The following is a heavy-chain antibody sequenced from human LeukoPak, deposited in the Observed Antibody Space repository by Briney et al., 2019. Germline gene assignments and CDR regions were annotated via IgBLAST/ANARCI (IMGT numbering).Heavy chain of an antibody. CDR3: ARDRTPGIAAAGTGFYFDY. D-gene: IGHD6-13*01. CDR2: IEQDGSEK. CDR1: GFTFSSYW. V-gene: IGHV3-7*01. J-gene: IGHJ4*02. Sequence: PGGSLRLSCAASGFTFSSYWMSWVRQAPGKGLEWVANIEQDGSEKYYVDSVKGRFTISRDNAKNSLYLQMNSLRAEDTAVYYCARDRTPGIAAAGTGFYFDYWGQGTLVTVSS.